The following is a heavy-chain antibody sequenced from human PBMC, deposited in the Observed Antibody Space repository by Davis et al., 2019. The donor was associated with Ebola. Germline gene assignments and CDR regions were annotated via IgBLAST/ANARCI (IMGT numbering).Heavy chain of an antibody. Sequence: PGGSLRLSCAASGFTVSSNYMSWVRQAPGKGLEWVSVIYSGGSTYYADSVKGRFTISRDNSKNTLYLQMNSLRAEDTAVYYCARVDPYNWGGYFDYWGQGTLVTVSS. V-gene: IGHV3-53*01. J-gene: IGHJ4*02. D-gene: IGHD7-27*01. CDR2: IYSGGST. CDR1: GFTVSSNY. CDR3: ARVDPYNWGGYFDY.